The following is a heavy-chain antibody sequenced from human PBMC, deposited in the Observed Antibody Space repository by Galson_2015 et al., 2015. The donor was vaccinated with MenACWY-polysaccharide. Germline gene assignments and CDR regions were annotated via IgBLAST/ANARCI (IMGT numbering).Heavy chain of an antibody. Sequence: ETLSLTCTVSGDSIGSYYWTWIRQPPGEGLEWIGYTFYSGDTNYNPSLKSRVTISVDTSKRQFSLNLTSVTAADTAVYYCARARRQMAVTWGQGTLVIVSS. CDR3: ARARRQMAVT. CDR1: GDSIGSYY. J-gene: IGHJ5*02. D-gene: IGHD5-24*01. CDR2: TFYSGDT. V-gene: IGHV4-59*01.